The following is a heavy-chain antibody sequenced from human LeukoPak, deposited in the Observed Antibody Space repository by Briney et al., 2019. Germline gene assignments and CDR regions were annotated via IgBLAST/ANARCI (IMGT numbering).Heavy chain of an antibody. D-gene: IGHD5-18*01. Sequence: RGESLKISGKGPEYNFFSYYIAWAGQMPGKALEWMGNIYPGYSDTRYSPSFQGQVTISAAKSISPAYLQWTSLKASDTAMYYGAKRGYGYGDFVYSGQGGLVTVSS. V-gene: IGHV5-51*01. CDR2: IYPGYSDT. CDR3: AKRGYGYGDFVY. J-gene: IGHJ4*02. CDR1: EYNFFSYY.